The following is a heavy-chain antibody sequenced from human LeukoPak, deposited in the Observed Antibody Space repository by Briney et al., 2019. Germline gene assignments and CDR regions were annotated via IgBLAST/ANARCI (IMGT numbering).Heavy chain of an antibody. Sequence: PSETLSLTCAVYIGSFSGYTWSWIRQPPGKGLEWIGEINHSGSTNYNPSLKSRVTISVDTSKSQFSLKLSSVTAADTAVYYCARGRAGRRYSSGWYKAPFDYWGQGTLVTVSS. D-gene: IGHD6-19*01. J-gene: IGHJ4*02. V-gene: IGHV4-34*01. CDR2: INHSGST. CDR3: ARGRAGRRYSSGWYKAPFDY. CDR1: IGSFSGYT.